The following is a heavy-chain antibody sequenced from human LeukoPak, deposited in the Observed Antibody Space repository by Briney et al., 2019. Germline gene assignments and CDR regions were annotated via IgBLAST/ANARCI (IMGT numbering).Heavy chain of an antibody. CDR3: ATLNRNYDDLGGY. V-gene: IGHV1-2*02. D-gene: IGHD1-7*01. CDR1: GYIFTGYY. J-gene: IGHJ4*02. CDR2: INPNSGGT. Sequence: ASVKVSCKASGYIFTGYYMHWVRQAPGQGLEWMGWINPNSGGTNYAQKFQGRVTMTRDTSISTAYMELSRLRSDDTAVYYCATLNRNYDDLGGYWGQGTLVTVSS.